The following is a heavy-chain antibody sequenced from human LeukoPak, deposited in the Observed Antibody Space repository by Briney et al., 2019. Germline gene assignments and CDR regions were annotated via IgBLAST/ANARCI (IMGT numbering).Heavy chain of an antibody. D-gene: IGHD4-17*01. Sequence: GGSLRLSCAASGFTFSDYNMRWIRQTPGKGLERVSSISRSGSTKYYADSVKGRFTISRDNAKNSLYLQMNSLRAEDMALYYCAKGFSSTVTRKEYYFDYWGQGTLVTVSS. CDR3: AKGFSSTVTRKEYYFDY. J-gene: IGHJ4*02. CDR1: GFTFSDYN. V-gene: IGHV3-11*01. CDR2: ISRSGSTK.